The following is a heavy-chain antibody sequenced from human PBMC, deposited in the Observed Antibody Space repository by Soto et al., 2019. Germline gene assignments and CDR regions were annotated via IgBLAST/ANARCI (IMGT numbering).Heavy chain of an antibody. CDR3: AKDLDSSGWYYQRDY. V-gene: IGHV3-23*01. Sequence: PGGSLRLSCAASGFTFSSYAMSWVRQAPGKGLEWDSAISGSGGSTYYADSVKGRFTISRDNSKNTLYLQMNSLRAEDTAVYYCAKDLDSSGWYYQRDYWGQGTLVTVSS. J-gene: IGHJ4*02. D-gene: IGHD6-19*01. CDR1: GFTFSSYA. CDR2: ISGSGGST.